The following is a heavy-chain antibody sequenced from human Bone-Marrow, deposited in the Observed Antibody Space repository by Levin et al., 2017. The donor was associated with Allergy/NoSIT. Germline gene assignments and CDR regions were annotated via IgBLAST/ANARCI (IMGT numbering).Heavy chain of an antibody. Sequence: GESLKISCAVSGFSFSGYGMHWVRQAPGKGLEWVAVISFDGNSKYYADSVKGRFTTSRDNSKNTLYLQLNSLRAEDTALYYCARLSGGRHMDDDYYDMDVWGQGTTVIVSS. V-gene: IGHV3-30*03. CDR1: GFSFSGYG. CDR3: ARLSGGRHMDDDYYDMDV. J-gene: IGHJ6*02. CDR2: ISFDGNSK. D-gene: IGHD3-16*01.